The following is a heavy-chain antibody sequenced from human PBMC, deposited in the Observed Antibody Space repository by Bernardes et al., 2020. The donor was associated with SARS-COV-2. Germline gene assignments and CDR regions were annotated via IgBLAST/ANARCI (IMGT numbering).Heavy chain of an antibody. Sequence: SGPTLVKPTQTLTLTCTFSGFSLSTSGVGVGWIRQPPGKALEWLALIYWDDDNRYSPSLTTRLTITKDTSKNQVVLTMTNMDPVDTATYYCAHAIAAAGTGDSSGNPYDNYYYGMDVWGQGTTVSVSS. D-gene: IGHD6-13*01. J-gene: IGHJ6*02. CDR3: AHAIAAAGTGDSSGNPYDNYYYGMDV. V-gene: IGHV2-5*02. CDR1: GFSLSTSGVG. CDR2: IYWDDDN.